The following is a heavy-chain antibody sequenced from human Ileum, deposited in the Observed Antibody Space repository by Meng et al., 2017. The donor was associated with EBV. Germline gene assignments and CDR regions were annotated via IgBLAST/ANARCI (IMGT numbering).Heavy chain of an antibody. CDR2: INAYNGDT. CDR1: GYTFTNYG. J-gene: IGHJ4*02. D-gene: IGHD1-26*01. CDR3: ARVEVGITSGDY. Sequence: QAHLVPSGGEVKRTGXSVEVSCKGSGYTFTNYGITRVRQAPGQGLEWMGWINAYNGDTNYAQTLQGRVTMTTDTSTGTAYMELRSLRSDDTAVYYCARVEVGITSGDYWRQGTLVTVSS. V-gene: IGHV1-18*01.